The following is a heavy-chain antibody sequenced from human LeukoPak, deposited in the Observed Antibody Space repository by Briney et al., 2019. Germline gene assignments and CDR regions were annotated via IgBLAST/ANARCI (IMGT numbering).Heavy chain of an antibody. D-gene: IGHD3-10*01. Sequence: PGGSLRFSCAASGFTFSSYAMSWVRQAPGKGLEWVSTISYSGGSTYYADSVKGRFAISRDSSKNTLYLQMNGLRGEDTAVYYCAKDDGGSPPDAFDIWGQGTLVTVSS. V-gene: IGHV3-23*01. CDR2: ISYSGGST. CDR1: GFTFSSYA. CDR3: AKDDGGSPPDAFDI. J-gene: IGHJ3*02.